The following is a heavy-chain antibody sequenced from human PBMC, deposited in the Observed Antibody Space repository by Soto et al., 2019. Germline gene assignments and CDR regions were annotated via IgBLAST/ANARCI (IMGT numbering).Heavy chain of an antibody. CDR3: AKSLDINWKNWFDP. J-gene: IGHJ5*02. V-gene: IGHV3-23*01. CDR2: ISGSDGRT. D-gene: IGHD1-1*01. Sequence: PGGSLRLSCAASGFTFSSSAINWVRQAPGKGLEWVSVISGSDGRTYYADSVKGRFTISRDNSKNTLYLDINSLRAEETAVYYCAKSLDINWKNWFDPWGQGTLVTVSS. CDR1: GFTFSSSA.